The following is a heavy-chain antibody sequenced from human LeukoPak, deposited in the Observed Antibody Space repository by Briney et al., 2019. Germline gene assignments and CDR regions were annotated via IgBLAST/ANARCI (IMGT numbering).Heavy chain of an antibody. Sequence: GESLQISCKGSGHSFTNYWIGWVRQMPGKGLEWMAFINPGDSDTRYSPSFQGHVTISVDKSINTAYLQWGSLKASDTAMYYCARQGDAVVTDVWGQGTTVIVSS. V-gene: IGHV5-51*01. D-gene: IGHD4-23*01. CDR3: ARQGDAVVTDV. CDR2: INPGDSDT. CDR1: GHSFTNYW. J-gene: IGHJ6*02.